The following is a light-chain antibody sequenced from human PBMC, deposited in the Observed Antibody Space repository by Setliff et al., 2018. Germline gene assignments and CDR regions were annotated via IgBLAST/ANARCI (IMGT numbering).Light chain of an antibody. CDR2: GVS. V-gene: IGLV2-14*03. CDR1: SNDVGSYDL. CDR3: QSYDTSLNDYV. J-gene: IGLJ1*01. Sequence: QSALTQPASVSGSPGQSITISCSGTSNDVGSYDLVSWYQQHPGKAPKLIIYGVSDRPSGVPDQFSGSKSGTSASLAITGLQAADEADYYCQSYDTSLNDYVFGTGTKVTVL.